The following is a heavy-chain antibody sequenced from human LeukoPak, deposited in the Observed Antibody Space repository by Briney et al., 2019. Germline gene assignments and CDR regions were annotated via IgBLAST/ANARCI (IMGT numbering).Heavy chain of an antibody. Sequence: PGGSLRLSCAASGFTFSSYCMNWVRQTPGKGLEWVSSISSSSSITNYADSVKGRFTISRDNAKRSLYLQMNSLRVEDTAVYYCARSPEYCSGGNCYSDFWGQGTLVTVSS. D-gene: IGHD2-15*01. J-gene: IGHJ4*02. CDR2: ISSSSSIT. CDR1: GFTFSSYC. CDR3: ARSPEYCSGGNCYSDF. V-gene: IGHV3-21*01.